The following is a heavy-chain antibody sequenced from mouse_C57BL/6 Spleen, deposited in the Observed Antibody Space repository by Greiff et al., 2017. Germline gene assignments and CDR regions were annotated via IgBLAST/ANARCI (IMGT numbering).Heavy chain of an antibody. Sequence: QVHVKQSGPELVKPGASVRISCKASGYAFSSSWMNWVKQRPGKGLEWIGRIYPGDGDTNYNGKFKGKATLTADKSSSTAYMQLSSLTSEDSAVYFCARSGNWEGNYAMDYWGQGTSVTVSS. CDR3: ARSGNWEGNYAMDY. CDR2: IYPGDGDT. D-gene: IGHD4-1*02. CDR1: GYAFSSSW. J-gene: IGHJ4*01. V-gene: IGHV1-82*01.